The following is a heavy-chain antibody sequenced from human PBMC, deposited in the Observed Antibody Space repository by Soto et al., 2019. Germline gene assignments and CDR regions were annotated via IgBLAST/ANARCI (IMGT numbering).Heavy chain of an antibody. J-gene: IGHJ3*02. V-gene: IGHV4-4*02. CDR3: ARRYGDAFDI. CDR1: GGSISSSNW. CDR2: IYYSGST. Sequence: SETLSLTCAVSGGSISSSNWWSWVRQPPGKGLEWIGEIYYSGSTNYNPSLKSRVTISVDTSKNQFSLKLSSVTAADTAVYYCARRYGDAFDIWGQGTMVTVSS. D-gene: IGHD4-17*01.